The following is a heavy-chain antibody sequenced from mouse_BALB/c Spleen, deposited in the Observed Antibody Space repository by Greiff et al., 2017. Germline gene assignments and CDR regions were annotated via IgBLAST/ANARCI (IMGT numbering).Heavy chain of an antibody. Sequence: VQLKQSGAELVRPGALVKLSCKASGFNIKDYYMHWVKQRPEQGLEWIGWIDPENGNTIYDPKFQGKASITADTSSNTAYLQLSSLTSEDTAVYYCARPLIYDASPFAYWGQGTLVTVSA. CDR3: ARPLIYDASPFAY. CDR2: IDPENGNT. CDR1: GFNIKDYY. D-gene: IGHD2-3*01. V-gene: IGHV14-1*02. J-gene: IGHJ3*01.